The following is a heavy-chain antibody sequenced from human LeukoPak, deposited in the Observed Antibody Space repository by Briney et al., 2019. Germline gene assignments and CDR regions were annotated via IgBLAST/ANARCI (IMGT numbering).Heavy chain of an antibody. CDR2: IYSGGGT. J-gene: IGHJ4*02. CDR1: GFTVSSNY. CDR3: AKAFTVGYFDY. V-gene: IGHV3-53*01. Sequence: PGGSLRLSCAASGFTVSSNYMTWVRQAPGKGLEWVSVIYSGGGTLYADSVKGRFTISRDKSKNTVYLQMNSLRAEDTAVYYCAKAFTVGYFDYWGQGTLVTVSS.